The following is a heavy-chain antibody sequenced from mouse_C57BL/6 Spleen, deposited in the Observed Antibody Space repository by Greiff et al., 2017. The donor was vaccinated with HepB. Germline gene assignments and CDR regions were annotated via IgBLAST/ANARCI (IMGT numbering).Heavy chain of an antibody. Sequence: VQLQQPGAELVRPGTSVKLSCKASGYTFTSYWMHWVKQRPGQGLEWIGVIDPSDSYTNYNQKFKGKATLTVDTSSSTAYMQLSSLTSEDSAVYYCARGVNYYGSSDWYFDVWGTGTTVTVSS. CDR2: IDPSDSYT. CDR1: GYTFTSYW. CDR3: ARGVNYYGSSDWYFDV. J-gene: IGHJ1*03. D-gene: IGHD1-1*01. V-gene: IGHV1-59*01.